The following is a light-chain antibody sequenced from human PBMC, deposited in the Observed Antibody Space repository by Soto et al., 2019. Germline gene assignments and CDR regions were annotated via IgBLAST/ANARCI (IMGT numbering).Light chain of an antibody. V-gene: IGKV3-20*01. J-gene: IGKJ5*01. CDR3: QQYGNSPRSIT. CDR1: QSVGSKY. Sequence: EFVLTQSPGTLSLSPGERATLSCRASQSVGSKYLAWYQQKPGQAPRLLIYGASSRATGIPDRFSGSGSGTDFTLTINRLEPEDFAVYYCQQYGNSPRSITFGQGTRLEIK. CDR2: GAS.